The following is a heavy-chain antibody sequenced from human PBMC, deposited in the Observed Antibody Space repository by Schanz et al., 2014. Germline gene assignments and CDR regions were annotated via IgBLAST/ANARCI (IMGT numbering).Heavy chain of an antibody. D-gene: IGHD5-12*01. V-gene: IGHV3-23*01. CDR1: GFTFSIYA. Sequence: EMQLLESGGGLIQPGGSLRLSCSASGFTFSIYAMHWVRQAPGKGLEWVSAMNESHSTIYYADSVRGRFTISRDNAENTLFLQMNSLRAEDTAVYYCARKVVATIGGYYDNWGQGTLVIVSS. J-gene: IGHJ4*02. CDR2: MNESHSTI. CDR3: ARKVVATIGGYYDN.